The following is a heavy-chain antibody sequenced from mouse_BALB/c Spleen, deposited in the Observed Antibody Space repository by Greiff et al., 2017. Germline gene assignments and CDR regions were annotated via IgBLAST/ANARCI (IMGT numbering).Heavy chain of an antibody. Sequence: EVQLQQSGPELVKPGASVKISCKASGYSFTGYFMNWVKQSRGKSLEWIGRINPYNGDTFYKQKFKGKATLTVDKSSSTAHMELLSLTSEDSAVYYCGRRGSSYGFDYWGQGTTGTVSS. CDR2: INPYNGDT. D-gene: IGHD1-1*01. CDR3: GRRGSSYGFDY. CDR1: GYSFTGYF. V-gene: IGHV1-37*01. J-gene: IGHJ2*01.